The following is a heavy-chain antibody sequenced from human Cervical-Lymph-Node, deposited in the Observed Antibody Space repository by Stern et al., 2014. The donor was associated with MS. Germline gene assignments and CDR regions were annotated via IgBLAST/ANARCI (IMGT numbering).Heavy chain of an antibody. D-gene: IGHD1-26*01. CDR1: GDSISSGRYY. CDR2: IHYSEIT. V-gene: IGHV4-31*03. Sequence: QVQLQESGPGLVKPSQTLSLTCTVSGDSISSGRYYWSWIRQPPGKGLEWIGYIHYSEITHYKPSLKSRVTISEDTSKNQFSLNLTSVTAADTAVYYCARYSGIYYFDYWGQGTLVTVSS. CDR3: ARYSGIYYFDY. J-gene: IGHJ4*02.